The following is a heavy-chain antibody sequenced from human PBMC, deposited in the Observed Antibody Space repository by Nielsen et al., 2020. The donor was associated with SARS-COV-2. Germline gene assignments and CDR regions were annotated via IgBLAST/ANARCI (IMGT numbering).Heavy chain of an antibody. CDR2: INHSGST. CDR3: ARGSGRCSGGSCYVYYYYGMDV. Sequence: SETLSLTCTVSGGSISSYYWSWIRQPPGKGLEWIGEINHSGSTNYNPSLKSRVTISVDTSKNQFSLKLSSVTAADTAVYYCARGSGRCSGGSCYVYYYYGMDVWGQGTTVTVSS. D-gene: IGHD2-15*01. CDR1: GGSISSYY. V-gene: IGHV4-34*01. J-gene: IGHJ6*02.